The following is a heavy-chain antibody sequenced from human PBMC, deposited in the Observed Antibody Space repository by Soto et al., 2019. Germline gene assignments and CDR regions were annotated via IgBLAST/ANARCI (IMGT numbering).Heavy chain of an antibody. D-gene: IGHD1-26*01. V-gene: IGHV3-23*01. Sequence: LRLSCAASGFTFRDHAMHWVRQTPGKGLEWVSAITGRGDSTYYADSVKGRFTISRDNSKSTLYLQMMSLRAEDTAVYYCAKDLYVQPPSGWFDPWGQGTVVTVSS. CDR1: GFTFRDHA. J-gene: IGHJ5*02. CDR3: AKDLYVQPPSGWFDP. CDR2: ITGRGDST.